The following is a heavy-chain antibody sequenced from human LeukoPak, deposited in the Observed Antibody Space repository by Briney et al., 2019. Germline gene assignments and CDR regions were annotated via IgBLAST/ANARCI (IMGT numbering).Heavy chain of an antibody. CDR3: ARLGSYLSAFDI. CDR2: IYHSGST. V-gene: IGHV4-38-2*01. CDR1: GYSISSGYY. Sequence: SETLSLTCAVSGYSISSGYYWGWIRQPPGKGLEWIGSIYHSGSTYYNPSLKSRVTISVDTSKNQFSLKLSSVTAADAAVYYCARLGSYLSAFDIWGQGTMVTFSS. D-gene: IGHD1-26*01. J-gene: IGHJ3*02.